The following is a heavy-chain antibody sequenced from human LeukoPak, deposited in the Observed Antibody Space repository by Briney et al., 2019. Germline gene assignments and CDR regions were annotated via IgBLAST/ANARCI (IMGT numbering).Heavy chain of an antibody. CDR1: GFTFITYA. CDR2: ISGNGGRT. CDR3: AKQHYYDSGSYYY. D-gene: IGHD3-10*01. V-gene: IGHV3-23*01. J-gene: IGHJ4*02. Sequence: PGESLRLSCAASGFTFITYAMSWVCQAPGKGLEWVSGISGNGGRTLYADSVEGRFTISRDNSKNTLYLQMNSLRAEDTAVYYCAKQHYYDSGSYYYWGQGTLVTVSS.